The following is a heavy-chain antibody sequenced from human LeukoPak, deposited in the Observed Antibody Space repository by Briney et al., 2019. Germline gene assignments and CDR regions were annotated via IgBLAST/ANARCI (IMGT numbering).Heavy chain of an antibody. J-gene: IGHJ4*02. V-gene: IGHV3-11*05. Sequence: GGSLRLSCAASGFTFSDSYMTWVRQAPGKGVEWVAYISGSGHDINYSESAKGRFTISRDNSKNTLYLQMNSLRAEDTAVYYCARGPNGSGSYYNVYFDYWGQGALVTVSS. D-gene: IGHD3-10*01. CDR3: ARGPNGSGSYYNVYFDY. CDR2: ISGSGHDI. CDR1: GFTFSDSY.